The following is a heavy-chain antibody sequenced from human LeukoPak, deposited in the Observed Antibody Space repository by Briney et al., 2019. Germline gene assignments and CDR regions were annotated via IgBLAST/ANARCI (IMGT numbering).Heavy chain of an antibody. J-gene: IGHJ6*02. CDR1: GFTFSDYY. Sequence: GGSLRLSCAASGFTFSDYYMSWIRQAPGKGLEWVSYISSSGSTRYYADSVKGRFTTSRDNAKNSLYLQMNSLRAEDTAVYYCARMGYCGGDCHWGSYGMDVWGQGTTVTVSS. CDR3: ARMGYCGGDCHWGSYGMDV. D-gene: IGHD2-21*02. CDR2: ISSSGSTR. V-gene: IGHV3-11*01.